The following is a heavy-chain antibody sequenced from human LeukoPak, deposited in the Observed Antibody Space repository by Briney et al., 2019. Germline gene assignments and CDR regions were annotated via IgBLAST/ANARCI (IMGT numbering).Heavy chain of an antibody. CDR2: IRYDGSNK. CDR1: GFTFSSYG. V-gene: IGHV3-30*02. CDR3: AKDMIVVVNSIDY. D-gene: IGHD3-22*01. J-gene: IGHJ4*02. Sequence: PGGSLRLSCAASGFTFSSYGMHWVRQAPGKGLEWVAFIRYDGSNKYYADSVKGRFTISRDNSKNTLYLQMNSLRAEDTAVYYCAKDMIVVVNSIDYWGQGTLVTVSS.